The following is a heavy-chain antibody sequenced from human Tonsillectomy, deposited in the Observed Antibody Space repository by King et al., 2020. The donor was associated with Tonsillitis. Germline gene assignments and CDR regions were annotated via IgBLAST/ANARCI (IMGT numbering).Heavy chain of an antibody. V-gene: IGHV3-23*04. J-gene: IGHJ4*02. D-gene: IGHD2-15*01. CDR1: GFTFSSYA. CDR3: AKVRFGVVVVVAAYPFSGSFDY. CDR2: ISGSGGST. Sequence: EVQLVESGGGLVQPGGSLRLSCAASGFTFSSYAMSWVRQAPGKGLEWVSGISGSGGSTYYADSVKGRFSISRDNSKNTLYLQMNSLRAEDTAVYYCAKVRFGVVVVVAAYPFSGSFDYWGQGTLVTVSS.